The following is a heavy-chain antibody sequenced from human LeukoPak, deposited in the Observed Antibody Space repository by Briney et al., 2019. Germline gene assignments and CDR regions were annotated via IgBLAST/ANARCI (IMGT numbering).Heavy chain of an antibody. Sequence: GGSLRLSCAASGFTFSSYAMSWVRQAPGKGLEWVSVIYSGGSTYYADSVKGRFTISRDNSKNTLYLQMNSLRAEDTAVYYCARESDYWGQGTLVTVSS. V-gene: IGHV3-53*01. CDR2: IYSGGST. J-gene: IGHJ4*02. CDR1: GFTFSSYA. CDR3: ARESDY.